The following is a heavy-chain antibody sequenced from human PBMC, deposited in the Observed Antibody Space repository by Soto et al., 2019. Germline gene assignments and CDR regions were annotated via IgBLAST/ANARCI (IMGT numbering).Heavy chain of an antibody. V-gene: IGHV1-69*01. D-gene: IGHD1-20*01. CDR3: ARKEYNWNPRYYYGMDV. CDR2: IIPIFGTA. CDR1: GVTFSSYA. J-gene: IGHJ6*02. Sequence: KASGVTFSSYAISWVRQAPGQGLEWMGGIIPIFGTANYAQKFQGRVTITADESTSTAYMELSSLRSEDTAVYYCARKEYNWNPRYYYGMDVWGQGTTVTVSS.